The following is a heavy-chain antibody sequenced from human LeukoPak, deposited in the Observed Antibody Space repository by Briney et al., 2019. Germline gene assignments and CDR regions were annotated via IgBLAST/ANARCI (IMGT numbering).Heavy chain of an antibody. CDR2: IYYSGST. D-gene: IGHD5-24*01. J-gene: IGHJ4*02. Sequence: PSETLSLTCTVSGGSISSSSYYWGWIRQPPGKGLEWIGSIYYSGSTYYNPSLKSRVTISVDTSKNQFSLKLSSVTAADTAVYYCARLIAGDGYKSSMDGNVYFDYWGQGTLVTGSS. CDR1: GGSISSSSYY. V-gene: IGHV4-39*01. CDR3: ARLIAGDGYKSSMDGNVYFDY.